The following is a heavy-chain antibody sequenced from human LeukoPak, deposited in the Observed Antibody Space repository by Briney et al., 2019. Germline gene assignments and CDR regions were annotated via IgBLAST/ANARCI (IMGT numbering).Heavy chain of an antibody. CDR1: GGTFSSYA. Sequence: GASVKVSCKASGGTFSSYAISWVRQAPGQGLEWMGRIIPIFGTANYAQKFQGRVTITTDESTSTAYMELSSLRSEDTAVYHCARDPLDCSGGRCSDYWGQGTLVTVSS. CDR2: IIPIFGTA. CDR3: ARDPLDCSGGRCSDY. J-gene: IGHJ4*02. D-gene: IGHD2-15*01. V-gene: IGHV1-69*05.